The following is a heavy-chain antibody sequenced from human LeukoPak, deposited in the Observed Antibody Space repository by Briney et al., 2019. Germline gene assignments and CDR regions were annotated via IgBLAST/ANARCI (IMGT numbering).Heavy chain of an antibody. CDR3: VVVVEPPDSDGFDV. V-gene: IGHV3-74*01. Sequence: GRSLRLSCAASGFTFGNSWVHWVRQAPGKGLVRVSLINADGSTATYADSVKGRFTISRDDARNTLSLQMNSLTIEDTAVYYCVVVVEPPDSDGFDVWGQGTMITVSS. D-gene: IGHD1-14*01. CDR2: INADGSTA. J-gene: IGHJ3*01. CDR1: GFTFGNSW.